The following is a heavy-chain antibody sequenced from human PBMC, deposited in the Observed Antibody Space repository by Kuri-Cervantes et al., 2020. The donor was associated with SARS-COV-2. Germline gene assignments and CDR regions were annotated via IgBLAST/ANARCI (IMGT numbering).Heavy chain of an antibody. CDR1: GFTFSSYA. CDR3: PKGRGYSAYDGAAFDI. J-gene: IGHJ3*02. V-gene: IGHV3-23*03. Sequence: GESLKISCSASGFTFSSYAMHWVRQAPGKGLEWVSVIYSGGSPYYADSVKGRFTISRDNSKSTFYVQMHSLRVEDTAVYYCPKGRGYSAYDGAAFDIWGKGTKVTV. D-gene: IGHD5-12*01. CDR2: IYSGGSP.